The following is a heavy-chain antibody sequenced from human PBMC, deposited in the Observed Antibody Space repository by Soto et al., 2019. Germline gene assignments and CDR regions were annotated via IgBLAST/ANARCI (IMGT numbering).Heavy chain of an antibody. CDR3: ALPALLGDCSGGSCPGFDY. J-gene: IGHJ4*02. CDR2: IIPIFGTA. V-gene: IGHV1-69*01. D-gene: IGHD2-15*01. Sequence: QVQLVQSGAEVKKPGSSVKVSCKASGGTFSSYAISWVRQAPGQGLEWMGGIIPIFGTANYAQKFQGRVTITADESTSTAYRERSSLRSEDTAVYYCALPALLGDCSGGSCPGFDYWGQGTLVTVSS. CDR1: GGTFSSYA.